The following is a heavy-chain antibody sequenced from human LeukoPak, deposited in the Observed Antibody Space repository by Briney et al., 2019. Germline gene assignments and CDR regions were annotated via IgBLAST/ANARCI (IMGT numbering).Heavy chain of an antibody. CDR3: VHIYDILTGYYNPPGWFDP. CDR1: GFSLSTSGVG. CDR2: IYWNDDK. D-gene: IGHD3-9*01. V-gene: IGHV2-5*01. Sequence: SGPTLVNPTQTLTLTCTFSGFSLSTSGVGVGWIRQPPGKALEWLALIYWNDDKRYSPSLKSRLTITKDTSKNQVVLTMTNMDPVDTATYYCVHIYDILTGYYNPPGWFDPWGQGTLVTVSS. J-gene: IGHJ5*02.